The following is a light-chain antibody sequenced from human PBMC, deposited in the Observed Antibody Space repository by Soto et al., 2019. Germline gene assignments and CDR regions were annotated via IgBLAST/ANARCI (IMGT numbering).Light chain of an antibody. V-gene: IGLV1-40*01. J-gene: IGLJ2*01. Sequence: QSVLTQPPSVSGAPGQRVTISCTGTSSNIGAGYDVHWYQQLPGTAPKLLSYGDRFSGSKSGTSAYLAITGLKAEDEDDYFCQSFDSSLSAHVVFGGGTKLTVL. CDR2: G. CDR1: SSNIGAGYD. CDR3: QSFDSSLSAHVV.